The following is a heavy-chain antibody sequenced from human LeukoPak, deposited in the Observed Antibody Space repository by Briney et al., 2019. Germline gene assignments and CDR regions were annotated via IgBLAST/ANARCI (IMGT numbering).Heavy chain of an antibody. CDR3: ARAGSTGWFDP. CDR1: GGSITSGGYY. V-gene: IGHV4-30-2*01. D-gene: IGHD4-11*01. J-gene: IGHJ5*02. Sequence: TSQTLSLTCTVSGGSITSGGYYWSWIRQPPGKGLEWIGYIYHSGSTYYNLSLKSRVTISVDRSKNQFSLNLSSVTAADTAVYYCARAGSTGWFDPWGQGTLVTVSS. CDR2: IYHSGST.